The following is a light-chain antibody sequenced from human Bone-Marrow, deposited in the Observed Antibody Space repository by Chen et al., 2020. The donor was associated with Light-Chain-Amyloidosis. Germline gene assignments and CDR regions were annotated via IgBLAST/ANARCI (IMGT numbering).Light chain of an antibody. CDR2: DVS. V-gene: IGKV1-33*01. Sequence: DVQMTQSPSSVSASVGDRVTITCQASKDIKNYLNWYQQKPGKAPKLLIYDVSNLETGVPSRFSGSGFGTDFTFTISSLQPEDIATYVWQQFDDIPLTFGPGTKVDFK. J-gene: IGKJ3*01. CDR1: KDIKNY. CDR3: QQFDDIPLT.